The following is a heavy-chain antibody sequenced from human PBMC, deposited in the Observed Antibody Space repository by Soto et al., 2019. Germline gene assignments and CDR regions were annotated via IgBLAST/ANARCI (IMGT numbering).Heavy chain of an antibody. CDR3: ARTAAAGKYYYGVDV. V-gene: IGHV4-59*01. D-gene: IGHD6-13*01. CDR2: IHYSGNT. J-gene: IGHJ6*02. Sequence: SETLSLTCTVSGGSISSYYWSWIRQPPGKGLEWIGYIHYSGNTNHNPSLKSRVTISVDTSKNQFSLKLSSVTAADTAMYYCARTAAAGKYYYGVDVWGQGTTVTVSS. CDR1: GGSISSYY.